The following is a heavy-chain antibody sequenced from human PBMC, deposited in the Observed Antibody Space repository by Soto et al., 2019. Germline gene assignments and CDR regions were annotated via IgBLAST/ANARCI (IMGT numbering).Heavy chain of an antibody. Sequence: ASVKVSCKASGGTFSSYAISWVRQAPGQGLEWMGGIIPIFGTANYAQKFQGRVTITADESTSTAYMELSSLRSEDTAVYYCARERGMTTVTRSFDYWGQGTLVTVSS. J-gene: IGHJ4*02. CDR3: ARERGMTTVTRSFDY. CDR2: IIPIFGTA. D-gene: IGHD4-4*01. V-gene: IGHV1-69*13. CDR1: GGTFSSYA.